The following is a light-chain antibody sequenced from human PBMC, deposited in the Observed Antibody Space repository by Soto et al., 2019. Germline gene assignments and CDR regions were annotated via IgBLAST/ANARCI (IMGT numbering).Light chain of an antibody. J-gene: IGKJ5*01. CDR2: DVS. CDR1: QNISNY. V-gene: IGKV3-20*01. Sequence: EVVVTQSPATLSLSRGERAALSCRASQNISNYLIWYQQKPGQAPRLLIYDVSNRATGIPDRFSGSGSETDFTLTISRLEPEDFAVYYCQQYGTTRITFGQGTRLEIK. CDR3: QQYGTTRIT.